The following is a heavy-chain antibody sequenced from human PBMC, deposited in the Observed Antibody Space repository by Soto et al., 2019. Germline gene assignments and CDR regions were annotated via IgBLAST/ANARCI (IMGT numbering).Heavy chain of an antibody. J-gene: IGHJ6*03. Sequence: SETLSLTCTVSGGSISSYYWSWIRQPPGKGLEWIGYIYYSGSTNCNPSLKSRVTISVDTSKNQFSLKLSSVTAADTAVYYCARALYGSSSYMDVWGKGTTVTVPS. D-gene: IGHD3-10*01. V-gene: IGHV4-59*08. CDR3: ARALYGSSSYMDV. CDR1: GGSISSYY. CDR2: IYYSGST.